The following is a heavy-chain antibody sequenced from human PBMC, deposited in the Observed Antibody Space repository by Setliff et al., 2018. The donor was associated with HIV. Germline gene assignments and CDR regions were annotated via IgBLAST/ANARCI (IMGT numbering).Heavy chain of an antibody. CDR3: ARYCGGDCYPSAYYMDV. Sequence: SETLSLTCSVSGGSISSSGYYWAWIRQPPGKGLEWIGSIYYSGRTYYNPSLKSRVTISVDTSEIQFSLMLSSVTAADTAVYYCARYCGGDCYPSAYYMDVWGKGTTVTVSS. CDR2: IYYSGRT. D-gene: IGHD2-21*01. CDR1: GGSISSSGYY. J-gene: IGHJ6*03. V-gene: IGHV4-39*07.